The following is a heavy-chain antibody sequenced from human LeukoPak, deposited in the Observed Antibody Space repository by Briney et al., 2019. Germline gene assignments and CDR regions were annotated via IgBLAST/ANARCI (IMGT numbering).Heavy chain of an antibody. Sequence: GGSLRLSCAASGFTFTSYAMSWVRQAPGKGLEWVSAISGSGGSTYYADSVKGRFTISRDNSKNTLYLQMTSLRAEDTAVYYCARERASSSWYDAFDIWGQGTMVTVSS. CDR3: ARERASSSWYDAFDI. CDR1: GFTFTSYA. D-gene: IGHD6-13*01. CDR2: ISGSGGST. V-gene: IGHV3-23*01. J-gene: IGHJ3*02.